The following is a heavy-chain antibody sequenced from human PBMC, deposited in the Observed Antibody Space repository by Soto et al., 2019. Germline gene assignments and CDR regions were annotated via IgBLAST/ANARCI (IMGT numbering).Heavy chain of an antibody. CDR3: ARLDSGSPNYGYYYIGV. CDR1: GGSISGYY. Sequence: QVQLQESGPGLVKPSETLSLTCTVSGGSISGYYWSWIRQPPGKGLEWIGYIYYSGNTNYNPSLKSRVTMSVDTSNSQFSLKLSSVTAADTAVYYCARLDSGSPNYGYYYIGVCGKGTTVTVSS. CDR2: IYYSGNT. V-gene: IGHV4-59*08. D-gene: IGHD1-26*01. J-gene: IGHJ6*03.